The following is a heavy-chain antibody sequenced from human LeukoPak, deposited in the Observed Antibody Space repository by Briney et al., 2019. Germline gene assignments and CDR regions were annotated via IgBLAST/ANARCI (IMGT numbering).Heavy chain of an antibody. V-gene: IGHV4-34*01. Sequence: PSETLSLTCAVFGGSFSDYYWSWIRQPPGKGLEWIGSIYHSGNTYYNPSLKGRVTISIATSQNQFSLKLSSVTAADTAVYYCARHLYSSGWYADYWGQGTLVTVSS. CDR3: ARHLYSSGWYADY. CDR2: IYHSGNT. CDR1: GGSFSDYY. D-gene: IGHD6-13*01. J-gene: IGHJ4*02.